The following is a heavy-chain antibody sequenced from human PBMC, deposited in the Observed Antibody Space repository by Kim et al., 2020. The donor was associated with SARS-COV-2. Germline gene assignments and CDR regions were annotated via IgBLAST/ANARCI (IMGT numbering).Heavy chain of an antibody. Sequence: NHSPSFQGHVTISADKSISTAYLQWSSLKASDTAMYYCARHPWELVAFDIWGQGTMVTVSS. CDR3: ARHPWELVAFDI. V-gene: IGHV5-10-1*01. D-gene: IGHD1-26*01. J-gene: IGHJ3*02.